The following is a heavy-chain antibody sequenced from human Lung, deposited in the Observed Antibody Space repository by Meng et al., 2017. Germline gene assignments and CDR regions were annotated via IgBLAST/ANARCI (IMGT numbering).Heavy chain of an antibody. Sequence: EVQLLESGGGLVQPGGSWRLSCASSGFTCSGYAMNWVRQAPGKGLEWVSSVSGSDDIAYYGDSVKGRVTISRDNSKNTLYLQMNSLRAEDTAVYFCAKDLGASSSYYFDYWGQGTVVTVSS. V-gene: IGHV3-23*01. CDR3: AKDLGASSSYYFDY. CDR1: GFTCSGYA. D-gene: IGHD6-6*01. J-gene: IGHJ4*02. CDR2: VSGSDDIA.